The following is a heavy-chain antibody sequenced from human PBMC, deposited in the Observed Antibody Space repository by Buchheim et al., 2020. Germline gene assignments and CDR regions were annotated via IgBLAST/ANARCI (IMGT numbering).Heavy chain of an antibody. CDR2: INPSGTTI. CDR1: GFTFSIFG. D-gene: IGHD7-27*01. Sequence: EVQLVESGGGLVQPGGSLRLSCAASGFTFSIFGMNWVRQVPGKGLEWVSYINPSGTTISYADSVRGRFTMSRDTAKSSLYLQMDSLRAEDTAVYYCARVRIWGTSNYYGMDVWGQGTT. J-gene: IGHJ6*02. CDR3: ARVRIWGTSNYYGMDV. V-gene: IGHV3-48*04.